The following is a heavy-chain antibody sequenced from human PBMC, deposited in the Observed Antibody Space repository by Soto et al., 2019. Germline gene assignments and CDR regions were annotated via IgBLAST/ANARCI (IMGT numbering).Heavy chain of an antibody. CDR1: GGSIHSYY. J-gene: IGHJ2*01. CDR2: IYYTGST. V-gene: IGHV4-59*08. D-gene: IGHD3-22*01. Sequence: PSETLSLTCAVSGGSIHSYYWTWIRQPPGKGLEWIGLIYYTGSTNYSPSLKSRVTMSVDTSNNQFSLRMSSVTAADTSVYYCAKHPYNPLVRPFWHFELWGRGTLVTVSS. CDR3: AKHPYNPLVRPFWHFEL.